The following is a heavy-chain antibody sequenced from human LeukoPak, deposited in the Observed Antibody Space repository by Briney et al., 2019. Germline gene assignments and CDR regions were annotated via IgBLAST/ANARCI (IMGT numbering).Heavy chain of an antibody. CDR3: AREEYYYDSSGYYFFAFDI. J-gene: IGHJ3*02. CDR2: IHDSGTI. D-gene: IGHD3-22*01. CDR1: GVSISGDF. V-gene: IGHV4-59*01. Sequence: PSETLSLTCTVSGVSISGDFWSWIRQPPGRGLEWIGYIHDSGTITYNPSLKSRLTISLDTSKNQFSLNLRSVTAADTALYYCAREEYYYDSSGYYFFAFDIWGQGTMVTVSS.